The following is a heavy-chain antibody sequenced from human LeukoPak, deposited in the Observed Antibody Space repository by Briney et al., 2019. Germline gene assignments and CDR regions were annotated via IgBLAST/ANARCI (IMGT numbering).Heavy chain of an antibody. CDR2: IRNKTDGGTT. V-gene: IGHV3-15*01. CDR1: GFTFRDAW. CDR3: AKHIYGVVSIQQ. J-gene: IGHJ1*01. D-gene: IGHD3-3*01. Sequence: PGGSLRLSCAASGFTFRDAWMTWVRQAPGKGLERVGRIRNKTDGGTTDYAVSVQGRFTISRDDSKNTLYLQMSSLKTEDTAVYYCAKHIYGVVSIQQWGQGTLVTVSS.